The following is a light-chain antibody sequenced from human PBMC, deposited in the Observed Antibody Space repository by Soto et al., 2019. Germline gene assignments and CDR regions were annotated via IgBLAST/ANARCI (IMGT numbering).Light chain of an antibody. J-gene: IGKJ5*01. CDR2: GAS. CDR3: QQYNNWPFIT. Sequence: EIVMTQSPATLSLSPGERATLSCRASQSVSSKLAWYQQKPGQAPRLLIYGASTRATGIPARFSGSGSGTEFTLTISSLQSEDFAVYYCQQYNNWPFITFGQGTRLEIK. V-gene: IGKV3-15*01. CDR1: QSVSSK.